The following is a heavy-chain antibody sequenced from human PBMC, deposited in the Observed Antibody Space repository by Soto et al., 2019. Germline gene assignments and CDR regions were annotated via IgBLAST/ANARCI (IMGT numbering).Heavy chain of an antibody. D-gene: IGHD5-12*01. CDR2: VNAGNGNT. CDR3: ASLDGFRDYYGMDV. V-gene: IGHV1-3*01. Sequence: QVQLVQSGAEVKKPGASVKVSCKASGYTFTSYAMHWVRQAPGQRLEWMGWVNAGNGNTKYSQKFQGRVTITRDTSASTAYMELSSLRSEDTAVYYCASLDGFRDYYGMDVWGQGTTVTVSS. J-gene: IGHJ6*02. CDR1: GYTFTSYA.